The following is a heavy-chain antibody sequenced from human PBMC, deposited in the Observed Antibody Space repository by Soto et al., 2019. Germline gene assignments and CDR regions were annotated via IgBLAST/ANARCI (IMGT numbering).Heavy chain of an antibody. CDR3: AKDIFVGSYYYDSSGRAFDI. Sequence: GGSLRLSCAASGFTFGDYAMHWVRQAPGKGLEWVSGISWNGGSIGYADSVKGRFTISRDNAENSLYLQMNSLRAEDTALYYCAKDIFVGSYYYDSSGRAFDIWGLGTMVTVSS. V-gene: IGHV3-9*01. CDR1: GFTFGDYA. J-gene: IGHJ3*02. D-gene: IGHD3-22*01. CDR2: ISWNGGSI.